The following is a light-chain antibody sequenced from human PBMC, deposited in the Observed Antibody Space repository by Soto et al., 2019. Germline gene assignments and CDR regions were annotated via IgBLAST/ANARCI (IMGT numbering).Light chain of an antibody. Sequence: QSALTQPASVSGSPGQSITISCTGTTSDIGAYNYVSWYQQHPGKAPKLMIYGVSDRPSGVSNRFSGSKSANTASLTISGLQAEYEADYYCSSFTTSSTVLFGGGTKLTVL. CDR2: GVS. J-gene: IGLJ2*01. V-gene: IGLV2-14*01. CDR3: SSFTTSSTVL. CDR1: TSDIGAYNY.